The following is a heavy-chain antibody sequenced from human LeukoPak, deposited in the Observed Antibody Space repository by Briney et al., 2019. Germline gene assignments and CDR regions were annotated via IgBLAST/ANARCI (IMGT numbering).Heavy chain of an antibody. CDR1: GVSITDYY. D-gene: IGHD3-3*02. CDR3: ARLPPSHLGYFDY. CDR2: IYYHGSA. V-gene: IGHV4-59*01. Sequence: SETLSLTCTVSGVSITDYYWSWIRQPPGKGLEWIGYIYYHGSAIYTPSLKSRVTISLDTSKNQFSLKLSSVTAADTAVYYCARLPPSHLGYFDYWGQGTLVTVSS. J-gene: IGHJ4*02.